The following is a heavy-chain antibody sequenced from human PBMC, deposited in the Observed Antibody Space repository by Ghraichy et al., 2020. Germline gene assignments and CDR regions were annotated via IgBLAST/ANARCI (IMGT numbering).Heavy chain of an antibody. D-gene: IGHD6-19*01. Sequence: GGSLRLSCAASGFTFSSYAMHWVRQAPGKGLEYVSAISSNGGSTYYADSVKGRFTISRDNSKNTLYLQMSSLRDEDTAVYYCGKDRSGWWVTHLAYWGQGTLLTVSS. CDR1: GFTFSSYA. V-gene: IGHV3-64D*08. J-gene: IGHJ4*02. CDR2: ISSNGGST. CDR3: GKDRSGWWVTHLAY.